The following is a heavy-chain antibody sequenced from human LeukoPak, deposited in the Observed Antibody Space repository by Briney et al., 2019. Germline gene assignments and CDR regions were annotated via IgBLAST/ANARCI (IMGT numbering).Heavy chain of an antibody. CDR2: IWYDGGNK. D-gene: IGHD1-26*01. CDR1: GFTFSSYG. V-gene: IGHV3-33*01. CDR3: ARDRGSYRNFDRFDP. Sequence: GGSLRLSCAPSGFTFSSYGMHWVRQAPGKGLEWVAVIWYDGGNKYYADSVKGRFTISRDNSKNTLDLQMNSLRAEDTAVYYCARDRGSYRNFDRFDPWGQGTLVTVSS. J-gene: IGHJ5*02.